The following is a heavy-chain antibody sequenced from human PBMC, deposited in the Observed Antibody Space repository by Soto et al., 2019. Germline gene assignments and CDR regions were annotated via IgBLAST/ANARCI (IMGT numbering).Heavy chain of an antibody. CDR3: ASVMLRFSYGIDV. D-gene: IGHD3-3*01. CDR2: ISKSGSVI. V-gene: IGHV3-48*03. CDR1: GLSFSSYE. Sequence: GGSLRLSGAASGLSFSSYEMHWVRQAPGKGLEWVSYISKSGSVIYYTDFVKGRFTISRDNAKNLLYLEMNSLRAEDTAVYFCASVMLRFSYGIDVWGQGTTVTVSS. J-gene: IGHJ6*02.